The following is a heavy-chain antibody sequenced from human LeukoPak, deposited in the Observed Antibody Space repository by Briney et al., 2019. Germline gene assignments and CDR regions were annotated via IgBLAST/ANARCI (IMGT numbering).Heavy chain of an antibody. V-gene: IGHV3-48*04. J-gene: IGHJ3*02. CDR2: ITSGSSTK. D-gene: IGHD2-8*02. CDR3: ARDPNLIKGVTGAYII. CDR1: GSTFSGYA. Sequence: GGSLRLSCVASGSTFSGYAMNWVRQAPGKGLEWLSYITSGSSTKYYADSVKGRFTISRDNDKNSLYLQMDSLRAEDTAIYYCARDPNLIKGVTGAYIIWGQGTMVIVSS.